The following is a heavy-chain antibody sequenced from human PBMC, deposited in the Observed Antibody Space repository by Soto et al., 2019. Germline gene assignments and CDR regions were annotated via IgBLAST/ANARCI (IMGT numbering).Heavy chain of an antibody. J-gene: IGHJ6*02. V-gene: IGHV1-18*01. D-gene: IGHD2-2*01. Sequence: ASVKVSCKASGYTFTSYGISWVRQAPGQGLEWMGWISAYNGNTNYAQKLQGRVTMTTDTSTSTAYMELRSLRSDDTAVYYCAREDIVVVTQDYYYGMDVWGQGTTVTVSS. CDR2: ISAYNGNT. CDR1: GYTFTSYG. CDR3: AREDIVVVTQDYYYGMDV.